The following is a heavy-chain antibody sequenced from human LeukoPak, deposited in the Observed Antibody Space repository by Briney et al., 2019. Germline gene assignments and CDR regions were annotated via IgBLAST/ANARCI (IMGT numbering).Heavy chain of an antibody. V-gene: IGHV1-18*01. CDR2: ISAYNGNT. D-gene: IGHD3-22*01. J-gene: IGHJ5*02. Sequence: ASVKVSCKASGYTFTSYGISWVRQAPGQGLEWMGWISAYNGNTNYAQKLQGRVTMTTDTFTSTAYMELRSLRSDDTAVYYCAGHNYYDSSGYHNWFDPWGQGTLVTVSS. CDR3: AGHNYYDSSGYHNWFDP. CDR1: GYTFTSYG.